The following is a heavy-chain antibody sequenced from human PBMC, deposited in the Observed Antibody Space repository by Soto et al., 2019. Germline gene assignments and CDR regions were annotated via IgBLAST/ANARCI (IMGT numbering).Heavy chain of an antibody. Sequence: QVQLVQSGAEVKKPGSSVKVSCKASGGTFSSYAISWVRQAPGQGLEWMGGIIPIFGTANYAQKFQGRVTITADESTSTAYMELSSLRSEDTGVYYCARKGVRGGQPAPPMDVWGQGTTVTVSS. J-gene: IGHJ6*02. D-gene: IGHD3-10*01. CDR1: GGTFSSYA. CDR3: ARKGVRGGQPAPPMDV. CDR2: IIPIFGTA. V-gene: IGHV1-69*01.